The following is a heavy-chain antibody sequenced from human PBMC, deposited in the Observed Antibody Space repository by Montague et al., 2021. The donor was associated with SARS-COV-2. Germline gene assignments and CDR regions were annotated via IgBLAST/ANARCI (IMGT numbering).Heavy chain of an antibody. CDR2: ISGTGGST. CDR3: AADARFSVATIPGY. Sequence: SLRLSCAATGFTSRTYAMTWVRQAPEKGLEWVSSISGTGGSTYYADSVKGRFSISTDKSKNTLYLQMNSLRAEDTAIYYCAADARFSVATIPGYWGQGTLVTVSS. J-gene: IGHJ4*02. D-gene: IGHD5-12*01. CDR1: GFTSRTYA. V-gene: IGHV3-23*01.